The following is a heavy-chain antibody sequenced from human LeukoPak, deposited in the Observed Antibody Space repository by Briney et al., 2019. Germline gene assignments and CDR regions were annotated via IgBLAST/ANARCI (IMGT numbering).Heavy chain of an antibody. CDR1: GGSFSGYY. D-gene: IGHD6-6*01. CDR3: ARWSIAALGYDY. CDR2: INHSGST. V-gene: IGHV4-34*01. J-gene: IGHJ4*02. Sequence: PSETLSLTCAVYGGSFSGYYWSWIRQPPGKGLEWIGEINHSGSTNYNPSLKSRVTISVDTSKNQFSLKLSSVTAADTAVYYCARWSIAALGYDYWGQGTLVTVSS.